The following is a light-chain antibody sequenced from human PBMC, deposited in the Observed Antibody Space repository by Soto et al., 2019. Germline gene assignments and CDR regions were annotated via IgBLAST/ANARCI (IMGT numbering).Light chain of an antibody. CDR1: QHLSSW. CDR3: QQANSFPLT. V-gene: IGKV1-12*01. J-gene: IGKJ3*01. Sequence: DIQMTQSPSSVSASVGDRVTITCRASQHLSSWLAWYQQKPGKAPKLLISGASSLQSGVPSRFSGSESGTDFTLTISSLQPEDFATYDCQQANSFPLTFGPGTKVDIK. CDR2: GAS.